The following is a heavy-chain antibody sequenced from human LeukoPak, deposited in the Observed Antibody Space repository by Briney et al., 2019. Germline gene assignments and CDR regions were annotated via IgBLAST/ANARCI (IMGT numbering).Heavy chain of an antibody. CDR1: GFTFSTYT. Sequence: PGGSLRLSCAASGFTFSTYTMNWVRQAPGKGLEWVSSISSSNHYIYYGDSVKGRFTISKDNAKNSLYLQMNSLRAEDTAVYYCAKHGYNYFDYWGQGTLVTVS. CDR2: ISSSNHYI. D-gene: IGHD5-24*01. CDR3: AKHGYNYFDY. V-gene: IGHV3-21*01. J-gene: IGHJ4*02.